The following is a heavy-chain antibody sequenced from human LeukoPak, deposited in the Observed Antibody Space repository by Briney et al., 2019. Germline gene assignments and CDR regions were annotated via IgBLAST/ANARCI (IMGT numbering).Heavy chain of an antibody. CDR2: ISYDGSNK. CDR3: AKISTAMATVDY. D-gene: IGHD5-18*01. Sequence: GRSLRLCCAASGFTFSSYAMHWVRQAPGKGLEWVAVISYDGSNKYYADSVKGRFTISRDNSKNTLYLQMNSLRAEDTAVYYCAKISTAMATVDYWGQGTLVTVSS. V-gene: IGHV3-30*18. J-gene: IGHJ4*02. CDR1: GFTFSSYA.